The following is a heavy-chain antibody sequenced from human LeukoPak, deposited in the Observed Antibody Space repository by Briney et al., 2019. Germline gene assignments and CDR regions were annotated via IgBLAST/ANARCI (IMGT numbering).Heavy chain of an antibody. CDR3: ARHIGDYGGNSVWFDP. CDR1: GGSISSSSYY. J-gene: IGHJ5*02. D-gene: IGHD4-23*01. Sequence: SETLSLTCTVSGGSISSSSYYWGWIRQPPGKGLEWIGSIYYSGSTYYNPSLKGRVTISVDTSKNQFSLKLSSVTAADTAVYYCARHIGDYGGNSVWFDPWGQGTLVTVSS. V-gene: IGHV4-39*01. CDR2: IYYSGST.